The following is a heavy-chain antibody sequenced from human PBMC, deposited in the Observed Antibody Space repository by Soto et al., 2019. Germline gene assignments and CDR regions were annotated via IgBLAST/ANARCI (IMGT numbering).Heavy chain of an antibody. CDR1: GYTFFSYG. Sequence: ASVKVSCKTSGYTFFSYGISWVRQAPGQGLEWMGWISGYNGNTNYAQKFQARVTMTADTSTRTAYMELRSLRSDDTAVYYCARDRGPTVYYYYGMDVWGQGTTVTVSS. D-gene: IGHD3-10*01. CDR3: ARDRGPTVYYYYGMDV. CDR2: ISGYNGNT. J-gene: IGHJ6*02. V-gene: IGHV1-18*01.